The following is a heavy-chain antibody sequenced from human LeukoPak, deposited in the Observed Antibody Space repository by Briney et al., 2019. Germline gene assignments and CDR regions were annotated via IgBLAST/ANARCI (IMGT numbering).Heavy chain of an antibody. Sequence: GGSLRLSCAASGFTFSSYSMNWVRQAPGKGLEWVSSISHSSSYIYYADSVKGRFTISRDNTKNSLYLQMNSLRAEDTAVYYCARVSGYSYGTTVWGQGTLVTVSS. CDR3: ARVSGYSYGTTV. D-gene: IGHD5-18*01. V-gene: IGHV3-21*01. CDR1: GFTFSSYS. J-gene: IGHJ4*02. CDR2: ISHSSSYI.